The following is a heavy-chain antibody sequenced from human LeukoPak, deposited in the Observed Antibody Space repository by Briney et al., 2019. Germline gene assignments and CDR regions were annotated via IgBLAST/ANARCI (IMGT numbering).Heavy chain of an antibody. Sequence: SVMVSCKASGGTFSSYAISWVRQAPGQGIEWMEGIIPIFGTANYAQKFQGSVTITADESTSTAYMELSSLRSEDTAVYYCARAELAYCGGDCYSYAFDIWGQGTMVTVSS. D-gene: IGHD2-21*01. CDR2: IIPIFGTA. J-gene: IGHJ3*02. V-gene: IGHV1-69*13. CDR3: ARAELAYCGGDCYSYAFDI. CDR1: GGTFSSYA.